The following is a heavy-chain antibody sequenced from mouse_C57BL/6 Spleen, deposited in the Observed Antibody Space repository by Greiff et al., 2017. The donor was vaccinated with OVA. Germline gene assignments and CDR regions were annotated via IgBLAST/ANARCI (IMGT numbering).Heavy chain of an antibody. CDR2: IAPSDSYT. D-gene: IGHD1-1*01. V-gene: IGHV1-50*01. J-gene: IGHJ4*01. CDR3: ARNYDGSRDAMDY. Sequence: QVQLQQPGAELVKPGASVKLSCKASGYTFTSYWMQWVNQRPGQGLEWIGEIAPSDSYTNYNQKFKGKATLTVNTSSSTACMQLSSLTSEYSAVYYCARNYDGSRDAMDYWGQGTSVTVSS. CDR1: GYTFTSYW.